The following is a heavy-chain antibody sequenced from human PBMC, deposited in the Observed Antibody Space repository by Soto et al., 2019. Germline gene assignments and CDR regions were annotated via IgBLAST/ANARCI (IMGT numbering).Heavy chain of an antibody. CDR2: IGSDGGNT. V-gene: IGHV3-64*01. CDR1: GFTFSSYA. D-gene: IGHD5-18*01. J-gene: IGHJ3*02. CDR3: ARGDPYSDTLRNDAFDI. Sequence: GGSLSLSCAASGFTFSSYAMHWVRQAPGKGLEYVSAIGSDGGNTYYANSVKDRFTISRDNSKNTLYLQMGSLRTEDMAVYYCARGDPYSDTLRNDAFDIWGQGTMVTVSS.